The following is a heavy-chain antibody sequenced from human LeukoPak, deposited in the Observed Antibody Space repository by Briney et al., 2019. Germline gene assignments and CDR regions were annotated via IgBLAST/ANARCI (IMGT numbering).Heavy chain of an antibody. Sequence: GGSLRLSCAASGFTFSDHYMDWVRQAPGKGLEWVGRTRNKPNSYTPEYAASVKGRFIISRDDSKNSLYLQMNSLKTEDTAVYYCARGYWSSSSCRYFDFWGQGTLVTVSS. D-gene: IGHD2-2*01. CDR3: ARGYWSSSSCRYFDF. V-gene: IGHV3-72*01. CDR1: GFTFSDHY. J-gene: IGHJ4*02. CDR2: TRNKPNSYTP.